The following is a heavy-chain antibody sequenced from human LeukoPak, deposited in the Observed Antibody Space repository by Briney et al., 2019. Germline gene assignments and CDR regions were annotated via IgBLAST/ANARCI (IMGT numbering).Heavy chain of an antibody. CDR3: ARVYSNYRSYYYYYMDV. CDR1: GYTFIGYY. D-gene: IGHD4-11*01. V-gene: IGHV1-2*02. J-gene: IGHJ6*03. CDR2: IDPNSGGT. Sequence: ASVKVSCKASGYTFIGYYMHWVRQAPGQGLEWMGWIDPNSGGTNYAQKFQGRVTMTRDTSINTAYMELSGLRSDDTAVYYCARVYSNYRSYYYYYMDVWGKGTTVTISS.